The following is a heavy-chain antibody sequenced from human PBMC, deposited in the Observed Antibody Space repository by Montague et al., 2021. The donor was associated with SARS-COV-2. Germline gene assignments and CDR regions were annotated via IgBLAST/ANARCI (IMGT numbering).Heavy chain of an antibody. CDR1: GFTFSSYW. Sequence: SLRLSCAVSGFTFSSYWMSWVRQAPGKGLEWVANIKQDGSEKYYVDSVKGRFTISRDNAKNSLYLQMNSLRAEDTAVHYCARVPSSSWYFDYWGQGTLVTVSS. CDR3: ARVPSSSWYFDY. D-gene: IGHD6-13*01. V-gene: IGHV3-7*01. CDR2: IKQDGSEK. J-gene: IGHJ4*02.